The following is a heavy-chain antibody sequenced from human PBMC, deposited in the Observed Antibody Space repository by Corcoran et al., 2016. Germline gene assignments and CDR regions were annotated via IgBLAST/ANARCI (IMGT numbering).Heavy chain of an antibody. V-gene: IGHV3-53*01. J-gene: IGHJ6*02. CDR2: IYSGGST. CDR1: GFTVSSNY. D-gene: IGHD3-22*01. Sequence: EVQLVESGGGLIQPGGSLRLSCAASGFTVSSNYMSWVRQAPGKGLEWVSVIYSGGSTYYADSVKGRFTISRDNSKNTLYLQMNSLRAEDTAVYYCARDWVVIGYYYGMDVWGQGTTVTVSS. CDR3: ARDWVVIGYYYGMDV.